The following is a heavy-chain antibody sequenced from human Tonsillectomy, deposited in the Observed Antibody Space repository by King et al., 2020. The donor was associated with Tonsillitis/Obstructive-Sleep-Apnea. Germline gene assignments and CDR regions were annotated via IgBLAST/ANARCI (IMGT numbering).Heavy chain of an antibody. D-gene: IGHD3-22*01. CDR1: GYTFTNYG. Sequence: QLVQSGAEVKKPGASVKVSCKASGYTFTNYGISWVRQAPGQGLEWMGWISAYNGHTNYAQKLQDRFTMTTDTSTSTAYMELRSLRSDDTALYYCARYSMSNYYDSSGYYTFEYWGQGTLVTVSS. J-gene: IGHJ4*02. V-gene: IGHV1-18*01. CDR2: ISAYNGHT. CDR3: ARYSMSNYYDSSGYYTFEY.